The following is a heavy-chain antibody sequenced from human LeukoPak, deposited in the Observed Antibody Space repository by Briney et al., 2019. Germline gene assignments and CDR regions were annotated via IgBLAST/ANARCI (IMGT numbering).Heavy chain of an antibody. CDR3: ARSLDF. Sequence: GGALRLSCEGSGFTLSNYWMDWVRQAPGKGLEWVANIKQDGSEKYCVDSVKGRFTISRDNAKNSVYLQMNRLRVEDTAVYYCARSLDFWGQGTLVSVSS. CDR2: IKQDGSEK. CDR1: GFTLSNYW. V-gene: IGHV3-7*01. J-gene: IGHJ4*02.